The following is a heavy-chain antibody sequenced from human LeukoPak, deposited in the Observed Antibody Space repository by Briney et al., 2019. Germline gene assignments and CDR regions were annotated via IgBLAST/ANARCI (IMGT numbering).Heavy chain of an antibody. CDR1: GFTFSTYG. Sequence: PGRSLKLSCAASGFTFSTYGMHWVRQAPGKGLEWVAFIRYDGSNKYYADSMKGRFTISRDNSKNTLYLQMNSLRAEDTAVYYCAKGRRYNILTGYYVSEVDPWGQGTLVTVSS. J-gene: IGHJ5*02. CDR3: AKGRRYNILTGYYVSEVDP. V-gene: IGHV3-30*02. CDR2: IRYDGSNK. D-gene: IGHD3-9*01.